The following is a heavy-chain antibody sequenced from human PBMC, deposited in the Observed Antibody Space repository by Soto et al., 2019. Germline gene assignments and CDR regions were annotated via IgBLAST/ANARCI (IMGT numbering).Heavy chain of an antibody. CDR2: INPSGGST. Sequence: GASVKVSCKASGYTFTSYYMHWVRQAPGQGLEWMGIINPSGGSTSYAQKFQGRVTMTRDTSTSTVYMELSSLRSEDTAVYYCAMFLGPGYGDYVYFAYWGQGTLVTVSS. CDR1: GYTFTSYY. V-gene: IGHV1-46*03. CDR3: AMFLGPGYGDYVYFAY. J-gene: IGHJ4*02. D-gene: IGHD4-17*01.